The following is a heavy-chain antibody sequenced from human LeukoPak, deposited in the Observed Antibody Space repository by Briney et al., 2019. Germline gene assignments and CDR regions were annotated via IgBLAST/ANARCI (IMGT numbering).Heavy chain of an antibody. CDR2: ISVIGTT. CDR3: AREHEDDGFDY. CDR1: EITFSSFA. J-gene: IGHJ4*02. Sequence: GGSLRLSCAASEITFSSFAMTWVRQAPGKGLEWVSSISVIGTTYYADSVKGRFTISRDNSKNTLYLQMNSLRAEDTAVYYCAREHEDDGFDYWGQGTLVTVSS. V-gene: IGHV3-23*01.